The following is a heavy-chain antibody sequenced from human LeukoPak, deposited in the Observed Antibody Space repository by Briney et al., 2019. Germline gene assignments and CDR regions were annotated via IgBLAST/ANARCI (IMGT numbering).Heavy chain of an antibody. J-gene: IGHJ4*02. Sequence: SETLSLTCTVSGGSISSYYWGWIRQPPGKGLEWIGSIYYSGSTYYNPSLKSRVTISVDTSKNQFSLKLSSVTAADTAVYYCARTEKIEMATPIGFDYWGQGTLVTVSS. V-gene: IGHV4-39*07. CDR3: ARTEKIEMATPIGFDY. D-gene: IGHD5-24*01. CDR2: IYYSGST. CDR1: GGSISSYY.